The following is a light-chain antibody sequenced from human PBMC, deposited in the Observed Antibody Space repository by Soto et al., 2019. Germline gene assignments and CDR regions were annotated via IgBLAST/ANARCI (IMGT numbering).Light chain of an antibody. J-gene: IGKJ1*01. CDR1: QSLRTNY. CDR2: GAS. Sequence: EIVLTQSPGTLSLSPGERATLSCRASQSLRTNYLAWYQRKPGQAPRLLIYGASSRATDIPRRFSGSGSGPDFSLTIPSLGPEAFAVYYHQRYGDSPLTFVQGTKEEI. V-gene: IGKV3-20*01. CDR3: QRYGDSPLT.